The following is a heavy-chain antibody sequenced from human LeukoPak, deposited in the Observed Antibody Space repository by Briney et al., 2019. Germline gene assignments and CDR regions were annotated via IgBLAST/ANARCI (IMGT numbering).Heavy chain of an antibody. CDR3: TRDGYSGYDYAFNFDY. V-gene: IGHV1-18*01. D-gene: IGHD5-12*01. CDR2: ISAYNGNT. Sequence: GATVKVSCKASGGTFSSYAISWVRQAPGQGLEWMGWISAYNGNTNYAQKLQGRVTMTTDTSTSTAYMELRSLRSDDTAVYYCTRDGYSGYDYAFNFDYWGQGTLVTVSS. J-gene: IGHJ4*02. CDR1: GGTFSSYA.